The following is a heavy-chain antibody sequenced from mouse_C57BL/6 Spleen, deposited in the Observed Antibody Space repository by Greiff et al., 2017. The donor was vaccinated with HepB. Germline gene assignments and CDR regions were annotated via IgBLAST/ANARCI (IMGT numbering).Heavy chain of an antibody. CDR2: INPSNGGT. D-gene: IGHD2-5*01. CDR3: ARGVYSNSYYYAMDY. V-gene: IGHV1-53*01. Sequence: QVQLKQPGTELVKPGASVKLSCKASGYTFTSYWMHWVKQRPGQGLEWIGNINPSNGGTNYNEKFKSKATLTVDKSSSTAYMQLSSLTSEDSAVYYCARGVYSNSYYYAMDYWGQGTSVTVSS. J-gene: IGHJ4*01. CDR1: GYTFTSYW.